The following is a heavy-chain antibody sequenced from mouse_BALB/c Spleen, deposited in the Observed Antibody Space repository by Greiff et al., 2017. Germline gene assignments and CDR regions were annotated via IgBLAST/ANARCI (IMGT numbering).Heavy chain of an antibody. J-gene: IGHJ2*01. D-gene: IGHD4-1*01. CDR3: ARRLGRDY. CDR1: GFNIKDYY. Sequence: VQLKQSGAELVRPGALVKLSCKASGFNIKDYYMHWVKQRPEQGLEWIGWIDPENGNTIYDPKFQGKASITADTSSNTAYLQLSSLTSEDTAVYYCARRLGRDYCGQGTTLTVSS. CDR2: IDPENGNT. V-gene: IGHV14-1*02.